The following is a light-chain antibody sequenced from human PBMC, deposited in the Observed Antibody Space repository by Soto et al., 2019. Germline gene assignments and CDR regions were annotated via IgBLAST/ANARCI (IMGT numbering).Light chain of an antibody. CDR3: QHYNNLPLT. J-gene: IGKJ4*01. V-gene: IGKV3-15*01. CDR2: GAS. CDR1: QSVSSN. Sequence: EIVMTQSPATLSVSPGERATLSCRASQSVSSNFAWYQQNPGQAPRLLIYGASTRATGIPARFSGSGSGTDFTLTISSLQSEDFAVYYCQHYNNLPLTFGGGTKVEIK.